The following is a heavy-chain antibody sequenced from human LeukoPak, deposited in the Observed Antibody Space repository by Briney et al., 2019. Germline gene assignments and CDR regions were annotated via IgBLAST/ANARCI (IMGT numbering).Heavy chain of an antibody. J-gene: IGHJ5*02. CDR2: IRYDGSNK. D-gene: IGHD3-10*01. Sequence: PGGSLRLSCAVSGFTFGSYGMHWVRQAPGKGLEWVAFIRYDGSNKYYADSVKGRFTISRDNSKNTLYLQMNSLRAEDTAVYYCAAMVRGVIRNWFDPWGQGTLVTVSS. CDR3: AAMVRGVIRNWFDP. CDR1: GFTFGSYG. V-gene: IGHV3-30*02.